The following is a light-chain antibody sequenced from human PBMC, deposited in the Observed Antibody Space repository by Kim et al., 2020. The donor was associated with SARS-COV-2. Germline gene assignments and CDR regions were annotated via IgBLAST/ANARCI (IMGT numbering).Light chain of an antibody. J-gene: IGLJ1*01. Sequence: SYELTQPPSVSVAPGQTARVTCGGDNIGRKSVHWYQQKPGQAPIMVIYYNSDRPSGIPERFSGSNSGDAATLTISWVEVGDEADYYCHVWDDSSEHHVFG. V-gene: IGLV3-21*04. CDR3: HVWDDSSEHHV. CDR2: YNS. CDR1: NIGRKS.